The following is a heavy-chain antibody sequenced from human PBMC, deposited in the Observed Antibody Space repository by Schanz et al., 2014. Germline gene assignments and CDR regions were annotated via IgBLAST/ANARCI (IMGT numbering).Heavy chain of an antibody. D-gene: IGHD5-12*01. Sequence: EVQLLESGGGLVQPGGSLRLSCAASGFTFSSYAMSWVRQAPGKGLEWVSAISGSGGSTYYADSVRGRFTISRDNAENTLCLQMNSLRAEDTAVYYCARKVVATIGGYYDNWGQGTLVIFSS. V-gene: IGHV3-23*01. J-gene: IGHJ4*02. CDR2: ISGSGGST. CDR3: ARKVVATIGGYYDN. CDR1: GFTFSSYA.